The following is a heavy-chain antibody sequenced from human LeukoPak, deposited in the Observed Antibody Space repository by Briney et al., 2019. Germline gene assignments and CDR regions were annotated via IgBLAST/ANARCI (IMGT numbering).Heavy chain of an antibody. Sequence: SETLSLTCTVSGGSISSSTYYWGWIRQPPGKGLEWIGSIYYSGSTNYNPSLKSRVTISVDKSKNQFSLKLSSVTAADTAVYYCARESPTGDILTGFFDYWGQGTLVTVSS. CDR3: ARESPTGDILTGFFDY. CDR1: GGSISSSTYY. CDR2: IYYSGST. D-gene: IGHD3-9*01. V-gene: IGHV4-39*07. J-gene: IGHJ4*02.